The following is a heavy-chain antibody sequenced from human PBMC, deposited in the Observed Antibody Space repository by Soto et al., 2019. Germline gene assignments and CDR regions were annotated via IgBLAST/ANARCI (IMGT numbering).Heavy chain of an antibody. V-gene: IGHV3-30-3*01. J-gene: IGHJ3*02. D-gene: IGHD3-3*01. Sequence: QVHLVESGGGVVQSGRSLRLSCAASGFTFSSYAMHWVRQAPGKGLEWMIVISYDGSNKYYADSVKGRFTISRDNSKNTLYLQMHSLRAEDTAVYYCAREAWDFWSGSRHDPYDMWGQGTMVTVSS. CDR3: AREAWDFWSGSRHDPYDM. CDR1: GFTFSSYA. CDR2: ISYDGSNK.